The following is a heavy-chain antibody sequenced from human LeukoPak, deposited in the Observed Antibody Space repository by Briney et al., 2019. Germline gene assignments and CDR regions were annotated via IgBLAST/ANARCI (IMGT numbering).Heavy chain of an antibody. J-gene: IGHJ4*02. CDR1: GLTFSDYY. V-gene: IGHV3-11*05. CDR2: ITSSSSDT. D-gene: IGHD3-9*01. Sequence: PGGSLRLPCAASGLTFSDYYMSWIRQAPGKGLEWISYITSSSSDTNYADSVKGRFTISRDNAKKSLYLQMNSLRAEDTAVYYCARDYDILTGYFRGGFDYWGQGTLVTVSS. CDR3: ARDYDILTGYFRGGFDY.